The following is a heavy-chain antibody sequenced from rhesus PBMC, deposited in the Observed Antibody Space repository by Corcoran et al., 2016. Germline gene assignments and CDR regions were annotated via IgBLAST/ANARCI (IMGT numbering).Heavy chain of an antibody. CDR1: GGSISGYYL. J-gene: IGHJ4*01. CDR2: IYGGSGST. D-gene: IGHD6-25*01. V-gene: IGHV4S7*01. Sequence: QVQLQESGPGVVKPSETLSFTCAVSGGSISGYYLWSWIRQPPGKGCEWIGYIYGGSGSTSYNPSLNSRVIISIDTSKNQFSLKLSSVTAADTAVYYCARDPYSGSWKREIFDYWGQGVLVTVSS. CDR3: ARDPYSGSWKREIFDY.